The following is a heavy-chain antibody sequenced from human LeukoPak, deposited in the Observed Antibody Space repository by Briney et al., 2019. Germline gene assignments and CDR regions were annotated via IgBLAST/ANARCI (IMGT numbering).Heavy chain of an antibody. Sequence: SETLSLTCTVSGGSISSNNYYWSWIRQPPGKGLEWIGYIYYSGSTNYNPSLKSRVTISVDTSKNQFSLKLSSVTAADTAVYYCARAKFHANYYDSSGCYDDAFDIWGQGTMVTVSS. D-gene: IGHD3-22*01. V-gene: IGHV4-61*01. CDR1: GGSISSNNYY. CDR2: IYYSGST. J-gene: IGHJ3*02. CDR3: ARAKFHANYYDSSGCYDDAFDI.